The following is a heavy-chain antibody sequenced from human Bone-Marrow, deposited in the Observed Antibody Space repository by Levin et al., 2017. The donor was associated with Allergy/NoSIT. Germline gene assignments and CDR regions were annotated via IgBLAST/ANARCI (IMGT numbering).Heavy chain of an antibody. CDR3: ARDAGDLVGYFDV. Sequence: SETLSLTCAVSGVSVTNANYWSWVRQAPGKGLEWIGFIYYSGRTIYNPALKSRLTTSVDTSKNQFSLKLSSVTAADTAVYYCARDAGDLVGYFDVWGRGTPVTVSS. CDR2: IYYSGRT. J-gene: IGHJ2*01. D-gene: IGHD2-2*01. V-gene: IGHV4-61*01. CDR1: GVSVTNANY.